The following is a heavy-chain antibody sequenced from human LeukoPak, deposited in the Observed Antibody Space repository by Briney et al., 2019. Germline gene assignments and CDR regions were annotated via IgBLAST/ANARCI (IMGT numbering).Heavy chain of an antibody. CDR3: VRGRPPNYYGSGRQPGGWFDP. J-gene: IGHJ5*02. CDR1: GFTFRNSS. D-gene: IGHD3-10*01. V-gene: IGHV3-48*01. Sequence: GGSLRLSCAASGFTFRNSSMNWVRQAPGKGLEWISCFSISNNIYYADSVKGRFTISRDNAENSLYLQMNSLRVEDTAVYYCVRGRPPNYYGSGRQPGGWFDPWGQGTLVTVSS. CDR2: FSISNNI.